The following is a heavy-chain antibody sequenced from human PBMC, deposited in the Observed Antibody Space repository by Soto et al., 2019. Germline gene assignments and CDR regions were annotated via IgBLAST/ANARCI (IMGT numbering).Heavy chain of an antibody. CDR3: AIDTIFGVVSGGDY. CDR1: GYTFTSYG. CDR2: ISAYNGNT. Sequence: ASVKVSCKASGYTFTSYGISWVRQAPGQGLEWMGWISAYNGNTNYAQKLQGRVAMTTDTSTSTAYMELRSLRSDDTAVYYCAIDTIFGVVSGGDYWGQGTLVTVSS. D-gene: IGHD3-3*01. V-gene: IGHV1-18*01. J-gene: IGHJ4*02.